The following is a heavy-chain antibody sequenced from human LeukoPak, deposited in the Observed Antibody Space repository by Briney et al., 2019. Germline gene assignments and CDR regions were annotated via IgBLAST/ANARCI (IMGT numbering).Heavy chain of an antibody. CDR1: GYTFTSHG. Sequence: ASVKVSCKASGYTFTSHGISWVRQAPGQGPEWMGWISAYNGNTNYAQKLQGRVTMTTDTSTSTAYMELRSLRSDDRAVYYCAREGYCSGGSCPYFDYWGQGTLVTVSS. J-gene: IGHJ4*02. CDR3: AREGYCSGGSCPYFDY. D-gene: IGHD2-15*01. CDR2: ISAYNGNT. V-gene: IGHV1-18*01.